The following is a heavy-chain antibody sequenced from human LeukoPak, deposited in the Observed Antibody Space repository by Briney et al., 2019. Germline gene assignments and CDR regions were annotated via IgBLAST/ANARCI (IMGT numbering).Heavy chain of an antibody. V-gene: IGHV3-23*01. CDR3: AKGALRGYSAPGVFDM. CDR1: GFKFYSYT. D-gene: IGHD5-12*01. J-gene: IGHJ3*02. Sequence: GGSLRLSCAASGFKFYSYTMTWVRQAPGKGLEWVSSISGSGGSTYYADSVKGRFTISRDNEKYTLYLRMKSLGVEDTAMYYSAKGALRGYSAPGVFDMWGHGTKVTVSA. CDR2: ISGSGGST.